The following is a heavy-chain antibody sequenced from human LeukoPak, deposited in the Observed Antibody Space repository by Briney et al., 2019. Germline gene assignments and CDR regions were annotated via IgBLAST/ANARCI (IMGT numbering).Heavy chain of an antibody. CDR3: ARRSSSWNEYYFDS. Sequence: PSETLSLTCTVSGGSLSSYYWTWIRQPPGKGLEWIGYIYYSGSTNYNPSLKSRVTISVDTSKNQFSLKLNSVTAADTAVYYCARRSSSWNEYYFDSWGQGTLVTVSP. J-gene: IGHJ4*02. CDR2: IYYSGST. CDR1: GGSLSSYY. D-gene: IGHD6-13*01. V-gene: IGHV4-59*08.